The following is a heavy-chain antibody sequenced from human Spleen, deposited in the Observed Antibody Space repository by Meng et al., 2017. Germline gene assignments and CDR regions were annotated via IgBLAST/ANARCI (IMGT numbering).Heavy chain of an antibody. D-gene: IGHD6-13*01. J-gene: IGHJ6*02. CDR3: ARGYSSSWYSDYYGMDV. Sequence: GESLKISCAASGFTFSSYWMRWVRQAPGKGLVWVSRINSDGSSTSYADSVKGRFTISRDNAKNTLYLQMNSLRAEDTAVYYCARGYSSSWYSDYYGMDVWGQGTTVTVSS. V-gene: IGHV3-74*01. CDR1: GFTFSSYW. CDR2: INSDGSST.